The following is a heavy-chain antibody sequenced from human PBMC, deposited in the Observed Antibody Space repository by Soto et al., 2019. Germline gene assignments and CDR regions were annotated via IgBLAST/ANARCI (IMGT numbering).Heavy chain of an antibody. J-gene: IGHJ3*02. Sequence: EASVKVSCKASGYTFTSYGISWGRQAPGQGLEWMGWISAYNGNTNYAQKLQGRVTMTTDTSTSTAYMELRSLRSDDTAVYYCARENLSGDAFDIWGQGTMVTVSS. CDR3: ARENLSGDAFDI. D-gene: IGHD7-27*01. CDR1: GYTFTSYG. CDR2: ISAYNGNT. V-gene: IGHV1-18*01.